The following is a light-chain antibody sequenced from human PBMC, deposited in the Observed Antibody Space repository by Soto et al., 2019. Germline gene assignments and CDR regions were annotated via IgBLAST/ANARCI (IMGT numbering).Light chain of an antibody. Sequence: EIVMTQSPATLSVSPGERATLSCRASQSVSSKLAWFQQKPGQAPSLLIYGVSTRATGVPVRFSGSGSGTEFTLTINSLQYEDFAVYYCQQYNNWPHTFGQGTKADIK. CDR3: QQYNNWPHT. V-gene: IGKV3-15*01. CDR1: QSVSSK. J-gene: IGKJ2*01. CDR2: GVS.